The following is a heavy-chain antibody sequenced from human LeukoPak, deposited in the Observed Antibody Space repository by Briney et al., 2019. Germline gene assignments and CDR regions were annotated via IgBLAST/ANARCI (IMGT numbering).Heavy chain of an antibody. D-gene: IGHD3-10*01. CDR3: AKANSGSYYDY. V-gene: IGHV3-30*04. Sequence: GGSLRLSCAASGFTFSSYAMSWVRQAPGKGLEWLAVITNDGSTQLCADSVKGRFTISRDNSKNTLFLQMNSLRGDDTAVYYCAKANSGSYYDYWGLGTLVTVSS. CDR1: GFTFSSYA. CDR2: ITNDGSTQ. J-gene: IGHJ4*02.